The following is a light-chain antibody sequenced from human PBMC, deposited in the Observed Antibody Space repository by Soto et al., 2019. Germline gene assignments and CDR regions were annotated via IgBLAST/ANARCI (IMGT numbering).Light chain of an antibody. Sequence: DIQMTQSPSSLSASVVDRVTITCLASQSISSYLNCYQQKPGKAPKLLIYAASSLQSGVPSRFSGSGSGTDFTLTISSLQPEDFATYYCQQSYNAPWTFGQGTKVDIK. CDR1: QSISSY. V-gene: IGKV1-39*01. J-gene: IGKJ1*01. CDR3: QQSYNAPWT. CDR2: AAS.